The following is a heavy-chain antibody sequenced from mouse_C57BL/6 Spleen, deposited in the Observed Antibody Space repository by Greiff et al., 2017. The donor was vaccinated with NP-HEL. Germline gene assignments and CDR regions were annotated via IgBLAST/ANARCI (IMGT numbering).Heavy chain of an antibody. CDR2: IHPNSGST. CDR3: ARGGLGQYWYFDV. CDR1: GYTFTSYW. J-gene: IGHJ1*03. Sequence: VQLQQPGAELVKPGASVKLSCKASGYTFTSYWMHWVKQRPGQGLEWIGMIHPNSGSTNYNEKFKSKATLTVDKSSSTAYMQLSSLTSEDSAVYYCARGGLGQYWYFDVWGTGTTVTVSS. D-gene: IGHD4-1*01. V-gene: IGHV1-64*01.